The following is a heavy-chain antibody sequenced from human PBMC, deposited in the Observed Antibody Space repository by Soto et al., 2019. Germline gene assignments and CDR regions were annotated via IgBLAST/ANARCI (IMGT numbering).Heavy chain of an antibody. CDR1: GASLSDNY. CDR2: IYYSGNT. J-gene: IGHJ6*02. D-gene: IGHD5-18*01. CDR3: ARDRLMATAGTARHYFGLDV. V-gene: IGHV4-34*09. Sequence: SETLSLTCAVYGASLSDNYCNWLRQPPGKGLEWIGNIYYSGNTYYNPSLKSRLTITVDTSKNQFSLNLSSVTAADTAVYYCARDRLMATAGTARHYFGLDVWGQGTTVTVSS.